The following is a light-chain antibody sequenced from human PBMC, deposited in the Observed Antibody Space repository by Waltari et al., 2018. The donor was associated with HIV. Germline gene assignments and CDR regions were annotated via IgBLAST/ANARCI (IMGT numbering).Light chain of an antibody. CDR1: QSVSSY. CDR2: DAS. Sequence: EIVLTQSPATLSLSPGERATLSCRASQSVSSYLAWYQQKPGQAPQLLIYDASNRATGIPARFSGSGSGTDFTLTISSLEPEDFAVYYCQQRSNWPLTFGGGTKVEIK. CDR3: QQRSNWPLT. V-gene: IGKV3-11*01. J-gene: IGKJ4*01.